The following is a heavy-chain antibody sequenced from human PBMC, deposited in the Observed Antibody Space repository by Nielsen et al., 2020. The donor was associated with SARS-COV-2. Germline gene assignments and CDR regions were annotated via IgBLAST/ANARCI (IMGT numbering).Heavy chain of an antibody. CDR1: GFIFGAYG. CDR3: AKTPDLYAAYDYFDY. CDR2: ISYEGSAT. D-gene: IGHD2-8*01. J-gene: IGHJ4*02. Sequence: GESLKISCAASGFIFGAYGMHWVRQAPGKGLEWVAVISYEGSATYYADSVKGRFTVSRDNSKNTLYLQINSLRAEDTAIYYCAKTPDLYAAYDYFDYWGQGTLVTVSS. V-gene: IGHV3-30*18.